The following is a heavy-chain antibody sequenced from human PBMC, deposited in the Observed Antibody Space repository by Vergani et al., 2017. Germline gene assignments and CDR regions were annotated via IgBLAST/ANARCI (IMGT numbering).Heavy chain of an antibody. CDR2: ISASGAPT. J-gene: IGHJ4*02. CDR1: GFIFSTHA. Sequence: EVQLLESGGDLVQPGGSLRPPCTASGFIFSTHAMSLVRQAPGKGLGWVSGISASGAPTYYADSVKGRVTISRDNSKNTLYLQMNSLRVEDTAVYYCARAYGRYDWFDYWGKGTLVTVSS. D-gene: IGHD1-20*01. V-gene: IGHV3-23*01. CDR3: ARAYGRYDWFDY.